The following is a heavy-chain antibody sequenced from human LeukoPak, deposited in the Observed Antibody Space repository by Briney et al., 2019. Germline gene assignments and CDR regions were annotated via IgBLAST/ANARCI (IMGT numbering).Heavy chain of an antibody. CDR3: ARAGIAAAGTMD. CDR1: GGSISSYY. J-gene: IGHJ4*02. V-gene: IGHV4-59*08. CDR2: IYYSGST. D-gene: IGHD6-13*01. Sequence: SETLSLTCTVSGGSISSYYWSWIRQPPGKGLEWIGYIYYSGSTNYNPSLKSRVTISVDTSKNQFSLKLSSVTAADTAVYYCARAGIAAAGTMDWGQGTLVTVSS.